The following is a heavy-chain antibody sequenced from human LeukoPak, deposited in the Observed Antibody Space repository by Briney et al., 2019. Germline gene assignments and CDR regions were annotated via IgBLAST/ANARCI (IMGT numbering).Heavy chain of an antibody. CDR2: ISGSGGST. D-gene: IGHD3-22*01. Sequence: GGSLRLSCAASGFTFSSYAMSWVRQAPGKGLEWVSAISGSGGSTYYADSVKGRFTISRDNSKNTLYLQMDNLRAEDTAVYYCAKDWSYNDNGGSIYYMDVWGKGTTVTVSS. CDR1: GFTFSSYA. V-gene: IGHV3-23*01. J-gene: IGHJ6*03. CDR3: AKDWSYNDNGGSIYYMDV.